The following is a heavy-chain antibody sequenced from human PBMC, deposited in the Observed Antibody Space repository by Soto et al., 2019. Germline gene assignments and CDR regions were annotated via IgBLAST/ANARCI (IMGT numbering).Heavy chain of an antibody. CDR3: TRGAYYGSGTYPAYYFDY. D-gene: IGHD3-10*01. CDR1: GYTLTYYY. J-gene: IGHJ4*02. CDR2: INPNSGGT. V-gene: IGHV1-2*04. Sequence: XSVKVSCKASGYTLTYYYIHWVRQAPGQGLEWMGWINPNSGGTNFAQKFRGWVTMTRDTSISTAYMELTSLKSDDTAVYYCTRGAYYGSGTYPAYYFDYWGQGTLVTVSS.